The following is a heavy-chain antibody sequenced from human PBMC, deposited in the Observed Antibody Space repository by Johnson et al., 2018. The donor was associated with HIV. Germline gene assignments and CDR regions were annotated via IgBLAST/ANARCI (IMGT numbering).Heavy chain of an antibody. CDR2: ISGSGFDT. CDR3: AKLRWAWGAAFDV. Sequence: VQLVESGGGVVRPGGSLRLSCAASNFTFKDYYMSWIRQAPGKGLEWVSYISGSGFDTFYADSVRGRFTISRDNSKNTLYLQMNSLRAEDTAVYYCAKLRWAWGAAFDVWGQGTMVTVSS. CDR1: NFTFKDYY. V-gene: IGHV3-11*06. J-gene: IGHJ3*01. D-gene: IGHD4-23*01.